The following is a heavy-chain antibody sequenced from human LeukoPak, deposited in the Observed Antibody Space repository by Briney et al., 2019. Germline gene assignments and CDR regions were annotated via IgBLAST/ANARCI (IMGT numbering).Heavy chain of an antibody. CDR1: GFTFSSYS. D-gene: IGHD1-26*01. CDR3: ARDRAALKVGANDY. CDR2: ITSSSSYI. Sequence: GGSLRLSCAASGFTFSSYSMNWVRQAPGKGLEWVSSITSSSSYIYYADSVKGRFTISRDNAKNSLYLQMNSLRAEDTAVYYCARDRAALKVGANDYWGQGTLVTVSS. J-gene: IGHJ4*02. V-gene: IGHV3-21*01.